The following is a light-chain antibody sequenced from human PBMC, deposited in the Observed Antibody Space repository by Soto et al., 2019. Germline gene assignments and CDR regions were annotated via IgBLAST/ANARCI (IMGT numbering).Light chain of an antibody. CDR2: DVS. CDR1: SSDVGGYNY. Sequence: QSVLTQPASVSGSPGQSITISCTGTSSDVGGYNYVSWYQQHPGKAPKFMIYDVSNRPSGVSTRFSGSKSGNTVSLTISGLQAEDEADYYCNSYTTSNTRQIVFGTGTKVTVL. CDR3: NSYTTSNTRQIV. V-gene: IGLV2-14*01. J-gene: IGLJ1*01.